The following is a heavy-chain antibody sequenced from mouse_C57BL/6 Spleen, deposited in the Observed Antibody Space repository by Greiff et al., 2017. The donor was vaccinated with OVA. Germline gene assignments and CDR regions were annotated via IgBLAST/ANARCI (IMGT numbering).Heavy chain of an antibody. Sequence: QVQLQQPGAELVMPGASVKLSCKASGYTFTSYWMHWVKQRPGQGLEWIGEIDPSDSYTNYNQKFKGKSTLTVDKSSSTAYMQLSSLPSEYAAVYYCAQGLGRGYFEVWRTGTTATVSS. D-gene: IGHD4-1*01. V-gene: IGHV1-69*01. CDR2: IDPSDSYT. J-gene: IGHJ1*03. CDR1: GYTFTSYW. CDR3: AQGLGRGYFEV.